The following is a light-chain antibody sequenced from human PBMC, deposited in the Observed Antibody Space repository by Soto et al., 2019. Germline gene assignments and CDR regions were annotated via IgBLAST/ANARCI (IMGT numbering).Light chain of an antibody. V-gene: IGLV2-8*01. J-gene: IGLJ1*01. Sequence: QSALTQPPSASGSPGQSVTISCPGTSSDVGGYNYVSWYQQHPGKAPKLMIYEVSKRPSGVPDRFSGSKSGNPASLTVSGLQAEDEADYYCSSYAGSNKNVFGTGTKVTVL. CDR1: SSDVGGYNY. CDR3: SSYAGSNKNV. CDR2: EVS.